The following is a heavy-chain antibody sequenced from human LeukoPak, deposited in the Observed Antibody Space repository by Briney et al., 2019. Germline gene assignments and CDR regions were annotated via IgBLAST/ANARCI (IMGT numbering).Heavy chain of an antibody. CDR1: GVSISNHY. CDR2: IYYTGNT. D-gene: IGHD2-2*01. J-gene: IGHJ4*02. V-gene: IGHV4-59*08. Sequence: SETLSLTCTVSGVSISNHYSSWIRQPPGKGLEWIGYIYYTGNTNYNPSLKSRVTISEDTSKNQVSLELSSVTAADTAVYYCARNRLPAVLGCFDYWGQGILVTVSS. CDR3: ARNRLPAVLGCFDY.